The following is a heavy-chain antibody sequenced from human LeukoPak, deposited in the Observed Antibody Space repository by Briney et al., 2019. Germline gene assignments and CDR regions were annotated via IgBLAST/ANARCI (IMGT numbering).Heavy chain of an antibody. CDR1: GFTFSTYA. CDR3: ARDRDHEAEYFQH. V-gene: IGHV3-21*01. J-gene: IGHJ1*01. CDR2: ISSSSSYI. Sequence: PGGSLRLSCPASGFTFSTYAMNWVRQAPGKGLEWVSSISSSSSYIYYADSVKGRFTISRDNAKNSLHLQMNSLRAEDTAVYYCARDRDHEAEYFQHWSQGTLVTVSS. D-gene: IGHD1-14*01.